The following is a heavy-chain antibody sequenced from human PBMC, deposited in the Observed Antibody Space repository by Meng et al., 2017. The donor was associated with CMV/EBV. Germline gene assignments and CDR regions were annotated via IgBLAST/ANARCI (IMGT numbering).Heavy chain of an antibody. V-gene: IGHV4-34*01. CDR3: ARGVGYCSSTSCYPRFDP. J-gene: IGHJ5*02. CDR2: INHSGST. CDR1: SLSGYY. D-gene: IGHD2-2*01. Sequence: SLSGYYRSWIRQPPGKGLEWIGEINHSGSTNYNPSLKSRVTISVDTSKNQFSLKLSSVTAADTAVYYCARGVGYCSSTSCYPRFDPWGQGTLVIVSS.